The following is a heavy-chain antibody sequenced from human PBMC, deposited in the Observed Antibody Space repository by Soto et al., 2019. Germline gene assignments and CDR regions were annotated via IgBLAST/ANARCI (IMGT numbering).Heavy chain of an antibody. D-gene: IGHD6-6*01. J-gene: IGHJ4*02. Sequence: TLSLTCTISSGTISSGGYYWSWIRQHPGKGLEWIGYIYYSGSTYYNPSLKSRVTISVDTSKNQFSLKLSSVTAADTAVYYCARLASSSSSYWGQGTLVTVS. CDR2: IYYSGST. CDR1: SGTISSGGYY. CDR3: ARLASSSSSY. V-gene: IGHV4-31*03.